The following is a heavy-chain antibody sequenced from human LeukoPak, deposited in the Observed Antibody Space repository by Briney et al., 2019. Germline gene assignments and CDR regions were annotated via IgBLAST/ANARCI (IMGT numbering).Heavy chain of an antibody. CDR2: ISSTCDL. J-gene: IGHJ4*02. V-gene: IGHV3-48*02. Sequence: GGSLRLSCAASGLIFSPYAMNWVRQAPGRGLEWVSYISSTCDLYYSDSVRDRFTISRDNAKNSVYLQMNSLRDEDTAVYDCARDHNWGFDFWGQGTLVAVSS. CDR1: GLIFSPYA. D-gene: IGHD7-27*01. CDR3: ARDHNWGFDF.